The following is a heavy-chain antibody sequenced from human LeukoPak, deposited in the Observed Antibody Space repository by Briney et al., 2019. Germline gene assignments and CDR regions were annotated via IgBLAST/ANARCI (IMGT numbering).Heavy chain of an antibody. V-gene: IGHV4-61*01. J-gene: IGHJ4*02. CDR1: GGSISSGSYY. CDR3: ARSHYYDSSGYYYFDY. Sequence: PSETLSLTCTVSGGSISSGSYYWRWIRQPPGKGLEWIGYIYYSGSTNYNPSLKSRVTISVDTSKNQFSLKLSSVTAADTAVYYCARSHYYDSSGYYYFDYWGQGTLVTVSS. CDR2: IYYSGST. D-gene: IGHD3-22*01.